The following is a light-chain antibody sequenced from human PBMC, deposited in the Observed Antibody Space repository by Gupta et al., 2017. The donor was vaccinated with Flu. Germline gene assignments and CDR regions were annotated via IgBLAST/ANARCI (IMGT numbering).Light chain of an antibody. CDR3: EAWEDSLNGFV. CDR1: SSNIGSNF. CDR2: RNN. V-gene: IGLV1-44*01. Sequence: QSVLTQPPSASGTPGQRVSISCSGSSSNIGSNFVNWFQQLPGPAPKLLIFRNNQRPSGVPDRFSGSKSGTSASLAISGLRAEDEAEYYCEAWEDSLNGFVFGTGTKVTVL. J-gene: IGLJ1*01.